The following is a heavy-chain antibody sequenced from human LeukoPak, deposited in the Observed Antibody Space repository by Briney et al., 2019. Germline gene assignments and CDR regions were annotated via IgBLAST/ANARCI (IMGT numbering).Heavy chain of an antibody. CDR3: AVGATTGVY. Sequence: PGGSLRLSCAASGFTFSDHYMDWVRQAPGKGLEWVGRTRNKANSYTTDYAASVRGRFTISRDDSKNSLYLQMNSLRAEDTAVYYCAVGATTGVYWGQGTLVTVSS. CDR1: GFTFSDHY. J-gene: IGHJ4*02. V-gene: IGHV3-72*01. D-gene: IGHD1-26*01. CDR2: TRNKANSYTT.